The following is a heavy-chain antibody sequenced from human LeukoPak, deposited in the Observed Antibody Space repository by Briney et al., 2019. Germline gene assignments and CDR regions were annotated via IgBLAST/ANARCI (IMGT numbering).Heavy chain of an antibody. Sequence: SETLSLTCAVYGGSFSGYYWSWIRQPPGKGLEWIGEINHSGSTNYNPSLKSRVTISVDTSKNQFSLKLTSVTAADTAVYYRARGMGTVTKRRSYYFDYWGQGTLVTVSS. V-gene: IGHV4-34*01. CDR2: INHSGST. J-gene: IGHJ4*02. CDR1: GGSFSGYY. CDR3: ARGMGTVTKRRSYYFDY. D-gene: IGHD4-17*01.